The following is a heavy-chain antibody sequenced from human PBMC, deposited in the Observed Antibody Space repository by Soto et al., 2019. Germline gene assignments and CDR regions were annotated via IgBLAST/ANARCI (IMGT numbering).Heavy chain of an antibody. D-gene: IGHD2-2*01. CDR1: GGTFSSYA. Sequence: SVKVSCKASGGTFSSYAISWVRQAPGQGLEWMGGIIPIFGTANYAQKFQGRVTITADESTSTAYMELSSLRSEDTAVYYCARSISHIVVVPAAMNEYYYYGIDVWGQGTTVTVSS. V-gene: IGHV1-69*13. J-gene: IGHJ6*02. CDR2: IIPIFGTA. CDR3: ARSISHIVVVPAAMNEYYYYGIDV.